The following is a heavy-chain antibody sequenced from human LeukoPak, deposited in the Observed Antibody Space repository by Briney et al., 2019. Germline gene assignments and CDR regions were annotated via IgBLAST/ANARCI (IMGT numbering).Heavy chain of an antibody. CDR2: ISSSSSYI. CDR3: ARDRGAATRSDH. J-gene: IGHJ4*02. Sequence: GGSLRLSCAASGFTFSSYSMNSVRQAPGKGLEWVSSISSSSSYIYYADSVKGRFTISRDNAKDSLYLQMNSLRAEDTAVYYCARDRGAATRSDHWGQGTLVTVSS. D-gene: IGHD1-26*01. V-gene: IGHV3-21*01. CDR1: GFTFSSYS.